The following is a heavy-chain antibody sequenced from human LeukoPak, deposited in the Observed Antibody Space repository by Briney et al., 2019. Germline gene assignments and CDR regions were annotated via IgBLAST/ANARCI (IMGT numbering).Heavy chain of an antibody. CDR3: VRALSGTDDY. V-gene: IGHV3-74*01. J-gene: IGHJ4*02. CDR2: INSDGSII. CDR1: GFTFSIHW. Sequence: GRSLRLSCAASGFTFSIHWMHWVRQAPGKGPMWISRINSDGSIITYADSVKGRFTISRDNAKNTLYLQMNFLRVEDMAVYYCVRALSGTDDYWGQGTLVTVSS. D-gene: IGHD2-15*01.